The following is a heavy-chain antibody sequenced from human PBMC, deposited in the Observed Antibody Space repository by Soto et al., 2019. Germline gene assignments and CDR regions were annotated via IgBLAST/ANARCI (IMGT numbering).Heavy chain of an antibody. D-gene: IGHD3-22*01. CDR3: TRGGVDYYDTSGYYFSPYYFDY. CDR1: GGSISSGGYS. CDR2: IYHSGST. Sequence: QLQLQESGSGLVKPSQTLSLTCAVSGGSISSGGYSWSWIRQPPGKGLEWIGYIYHSGSTYYNPSPKSRVGISVDRSKNQFSLKLSSVTAADTALYYCTRGGVDYYDTSGYYFSPYYFDYWGQGTLVTVSS. V-gene: IGHV4-30-2*01. J-gene: IGHJ4*02.